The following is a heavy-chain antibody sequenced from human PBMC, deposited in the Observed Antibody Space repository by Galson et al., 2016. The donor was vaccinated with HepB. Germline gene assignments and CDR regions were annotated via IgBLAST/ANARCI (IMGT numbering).Heavy chain of an antibody. CDR3: AKDFGSGSPHYVDS. V-gene: IGHV3-43*01. J-gene: IGHJ4*02. CDR2: IRWDGDTT. Sequence: LRLSCAASGFTFDDFTMHWVRQVPGKGLEWVCLIRWDGDTTYYADSVKGRFTISRDNNKNSLYLQMDRLRTEDTALYYCAKDFGSGSPHYVDSWGQGTLVTVSS. CDR1: GFTFDDFT. D-gene: IGHD3-10*01.